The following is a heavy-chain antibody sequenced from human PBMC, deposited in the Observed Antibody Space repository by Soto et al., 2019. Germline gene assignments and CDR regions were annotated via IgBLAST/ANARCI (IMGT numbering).Heavy chain of an antibody. J-gene: IGHJ5*02. D-gene: IGHD6-25*01. CDR1: GFTFATYT. Sequence: EVQLLESGGGLVQPGGSLRLSCAASGFTFATYTMSWVRQAPGKGLEWVSAIIGSGGTTYYTDSVKGRFTISRDNSKNTLFLQMHGLRGDDTALYYCAKNSAAAIRLGYASWCQGTLVTVSS. CDR3: AKNSAAAIRLGYAS. V-gene: IGHV3-23*01. CDR2: IIGSGGTT.